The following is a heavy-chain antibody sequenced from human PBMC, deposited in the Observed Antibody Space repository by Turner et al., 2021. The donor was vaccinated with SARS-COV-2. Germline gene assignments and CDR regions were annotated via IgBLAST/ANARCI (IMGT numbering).Heavy chain of an antibody. V-gene: IGHV3-53*01. CDR3: ARGYSSGWYQRGAFDI. J-gene: IGHJ3*02. CDR2: IYSGGST. Sequence: EVQLVESGGGLIQPGGSLRLSCAAYGFTVSSNYMSWVRQAPGKGLEWVSVIYSGGSTYYADSMKGRFTISRDNSKNTLYLQMNSLRAEDTAVYYCARGYSSGWYQRGAFDIWGQVTMVTVSS. CDR1: GFTVSSNY. D-gene: IGHD6-19*01.